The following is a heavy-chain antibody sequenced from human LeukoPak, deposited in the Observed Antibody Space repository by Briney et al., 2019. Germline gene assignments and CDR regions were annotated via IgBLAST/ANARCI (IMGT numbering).Heavy chain of an antibody. CDR1: GFTFSSYW. CDR2: ISSSSSYI. Sequence: GGSLRLSCAASGFTFSSYWMHWVRQAPGKGLEWVSSISSSSSYIYYADSVKGRFTISRDNAKNSLYLQMNSLRAEDTAVYYCARAKALSTAFDIWGQGTMVTVSS. J-gene: IGHJ3*02. CDR3: ARAKALSTAFDI. V-gene: IGHV3-21*01.